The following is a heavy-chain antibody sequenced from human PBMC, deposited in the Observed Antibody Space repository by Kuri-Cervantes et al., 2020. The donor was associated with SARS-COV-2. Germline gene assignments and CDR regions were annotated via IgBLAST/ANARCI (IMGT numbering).Heavy chain of an antibody. V-gene: IGHV1-18*01. D-gene: IGHD4-23*01. CDR1: GYTFTSYG. CDR2: ISAYNGNT. CDR3: ARDYGGNSWGPYYYYYGMDV. Sequence: ASVKVSCKASGYTFTSYGISRVRQAPGQGLEWMGWISAYNGNTNYAQKLQGRVTMTTDTSTSTAYMELRSLRSDDTAVYYCARDYGGNSWGPYYYYYGMDVWGQGTTVTVSS. J-gene: IGHJ6*02.